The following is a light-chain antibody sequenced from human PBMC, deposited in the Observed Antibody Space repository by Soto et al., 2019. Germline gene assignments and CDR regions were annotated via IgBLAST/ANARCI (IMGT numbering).Light chain of an antibody. CDR1: SSNIGAGYD. J-gene: IGLJ3*02. CDR3: VSYTSSATLV. CDR2: GDS. V-gene: IGLV1-40*01. Sequence: QSVLTQPPSVSGAPGQRVTISCTGSSSNIGAGYDVNWYQQLPGTAPKLLIFGDSNRPSGVPDRFSGSKSGSTASQTISGLQSEDEAHYYCVSYTSSATLVFGGGTKLTVL.